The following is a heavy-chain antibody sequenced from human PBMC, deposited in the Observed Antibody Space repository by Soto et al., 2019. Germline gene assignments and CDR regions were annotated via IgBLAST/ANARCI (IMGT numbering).Heavy chain of an antibody. J-gene: IGHJ6*02. CDR3: AIDYYGSGAYYYGMDV. V-gene: IGHV1-69*08. Sequence: QVQLVQSGAEVKKPGSSVKVSCKASGGTFSSYTINWVRQAPGQGLEWMGRIIPILGIADYAQKFQGRVTITADKSTSTAYMELSSLRLEDTAVYYCAIDYYGSGAYYYGMDVWGQGTTVTVSS. CDR1: GGTFSSYT. D-gene: IGHD3-10*01. CDR2: IIPILGIA.